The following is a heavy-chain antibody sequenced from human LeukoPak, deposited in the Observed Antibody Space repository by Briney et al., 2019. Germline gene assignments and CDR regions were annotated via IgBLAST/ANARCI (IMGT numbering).Heavy chain of an antibody. CDR2: IYTSGST. V-gene: IGHV4-4*07. CDR3: ARDPYGSGSYYFDY. CDR1: GGSISTYY. D-gene: IGHD3-10*01. J-gene: IGHJ4*02. Sequence: SETLSLTCTVSGGSISTYYWSWIRQPAGKGLEWIGRIYTSGSTNYNPSLQSRVTMSVDTSKNQFSLKLSSVTAADTAVYYCARDPYGSGSYYFDYWGQGTLVTVSS.